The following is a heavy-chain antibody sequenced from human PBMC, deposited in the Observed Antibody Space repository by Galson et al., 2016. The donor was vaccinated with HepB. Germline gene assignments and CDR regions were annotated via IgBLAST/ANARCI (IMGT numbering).Heavy chain of an antibody. Sequence: SLRLSCAASGFTFSDYTMHWIRQAPGQAPGEGLEWVAVISEDGTQKYLADSVKGRFTISRDNSRSILYLQMNSLRREDTAIYYCARSVNSAWNTFDSWGQGTRVTVSS. CDR3: ARSVNSAWNTFDS. D-gene: IGHD1/OR15-1a*01. CDR2: ISEDGTQK. J-gene: IGHJ4*02. V-gene: IGHV3-30*04. CDR1: GFTFSDYT.